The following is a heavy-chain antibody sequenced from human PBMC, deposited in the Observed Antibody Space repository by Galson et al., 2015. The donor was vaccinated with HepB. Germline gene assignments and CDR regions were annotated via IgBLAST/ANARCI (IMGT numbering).Heavy chain of an antibody. CDR3: ASSYGSGTTAFDY. Sequence: SLRLSCAASGFTFSSYWMSWVRQAPGKGLEWVANIKQDGSEKYYVDSVKGRFTISRDNAKNSLYLQMNSLRAEDTAVYYCASSYGSGTTAFDYWGQGTLVTVSS. V-gene: IGHV3-7*01. CDR2: IKQDGSEK. D-gene: IGHD3-10*01. CDR1: GFTFSSYW. J-gene: IGHJ4*02.